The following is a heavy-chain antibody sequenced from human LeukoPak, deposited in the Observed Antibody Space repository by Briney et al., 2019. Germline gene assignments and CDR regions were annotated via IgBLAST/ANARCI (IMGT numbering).Heavy chain of an antibody. Sequence: RGSLRLSCAASGFTFSSYWMHWVRQAPGKGLVWVSRINSDGSSTSYADSVKGRFTISRDNAKNTLYLQMNSLRAEDTAVYYCAREEWELRGFYYWGQGTLVTVSS. CDR3: AREEWELRGFYY. D-gene: IGHD1-26*01. V-gene: IGHV3-74*01. CDR1: GFTFSSYW. J-gene: IGHJ4*02. CDR2: INSDGSST.